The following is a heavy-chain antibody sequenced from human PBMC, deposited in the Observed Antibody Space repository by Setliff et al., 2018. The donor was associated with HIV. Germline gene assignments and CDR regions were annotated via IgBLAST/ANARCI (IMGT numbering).Heavy chain of an antibody. V-gene: IGHV1-3*01. J-gene: IGHJ6*02. CDR3: AREQVGFGPPRGMDV. Sequence: GASVKVSCKASGYTFTSYTIHWVRQAPGQRLEWMGWINAGNGNTKYSQNFQGRVTITRDTSASTAYMELSSLRSEDTAVYYCAREQVGFGPPRGMDVWGQGTTVTVSS. CDR1: GYTFTSYT. D-gene: IGHD3-10*01. CDR2: INAGNGNT.